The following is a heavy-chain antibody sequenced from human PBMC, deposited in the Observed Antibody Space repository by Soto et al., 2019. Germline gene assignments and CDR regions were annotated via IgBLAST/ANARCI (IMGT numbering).Heavy chain of an antibody. V-gene: IGHV1-3*01. CDR2: INAGNGNT. CDR3: ASPPDSYVWESYRYSY. D-gene: IGHD3-16*02. J-gene: IGHJ4*02. CDR1: GYTFTSYA. Sequence: ASVKVSCKASGYTFTSYAMHWVRQAPGQRLEWMGWINAGNGNTKYSQKFQGRVTITRDTSASTAYMELSSLRSEDTAVYYCASPPDSYVWESYRYSYWGQGTLVPVSS.